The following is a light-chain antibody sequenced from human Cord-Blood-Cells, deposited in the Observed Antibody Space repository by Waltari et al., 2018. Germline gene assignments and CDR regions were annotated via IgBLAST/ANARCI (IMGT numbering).Light chain of an antibody. J-gene: IGKJ5*01. Sequence: EIFMTQSPATLSVSSGERATLSSRASQSVSINLAWYQQKPGQAPRLLIYGPSTRATDIPARFSGSGSGTEFTLTISSLQSEDFAVYYCQQYNNWPPITFGQGTRLEIK. CDR1: QSVSIN. V-gene: IGKV3-15*01. CDR2: GPS. CDR3: QQYNNWPPIT.